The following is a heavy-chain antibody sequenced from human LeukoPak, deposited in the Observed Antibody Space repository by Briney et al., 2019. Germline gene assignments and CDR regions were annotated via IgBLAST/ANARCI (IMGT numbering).Heavy chain of an antibody. CDR3: ARDEYQLLILYDFWSGSYIDY. D-gene: IGHD3-3*01. J-gene: IGHJ4*02. CDR1: GFTFSSYA. CDR2: ISYDGSNK. V-gene: IGHV3-30*04. Sequence: GGSLRLSCAASGFTFSSYAMHWVRQAPGKGLEWVAVISYDGSNKYYADSVKGRFTISRDNSKNTLYLQMNSLRAEDTAVYYCARDEYQLLILYDFWSGSYIDYWGQGTLVTVSS.